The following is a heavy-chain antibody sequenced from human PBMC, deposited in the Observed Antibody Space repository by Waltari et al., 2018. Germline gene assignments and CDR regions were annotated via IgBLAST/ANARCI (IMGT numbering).Heavy chain of an antibody. Sequence: QVHLVTSGAEVRTPGPSVKVPCQAPGGTFGSYAITCVRQAPGEGLDWMGGIIPIFGTAPNYAQKFQGRLTITADESTATVYMDLSSLRSDDTAVYYCARRQLGGAFDPWGQGTLVSVSS. CDR3: ARRQLGGAFDP. J-gene: IGHJ5*02. V-gene: IGHV1-69*12. CDR2: IIPIFGTAP. CDR1: GGTFGSYA. D-gene: IGHD3-16*01.